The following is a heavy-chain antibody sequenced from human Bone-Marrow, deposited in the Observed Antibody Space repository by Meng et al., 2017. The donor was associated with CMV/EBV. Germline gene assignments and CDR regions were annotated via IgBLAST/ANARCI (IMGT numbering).Heavy chain of an antibody. CDR1: GYTFTGYY. CDR2: INPNSGGT. Sequence: ASVKVSCKASGYTFTGYYMHWVRQAPGQGLEWMGWINPNSGGTNYAQKFQGRVTMTRDTSISTAYMELRRLRSDDTAVYYCAREKEPSYYYDSSGYYWGKTQGAFDIWGQGTMVTVSS. V-gene: IGHV1-2*02. CDR3: AREKEPSYYYDSSGYYWGKTQGAFDI. J-gene: IGHJ3*02. D-gene: IGHD3-22*01.